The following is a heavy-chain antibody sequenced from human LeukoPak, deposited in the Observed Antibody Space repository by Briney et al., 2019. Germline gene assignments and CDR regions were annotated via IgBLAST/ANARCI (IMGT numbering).Heavy chain of an antibody. V-gene: IGHV1-18*01. CDR3: ARDDYYGMDV. CDR1: GYTFSSYG. Sequence: ASVKVSCTASGYTFSSYGISWVRQAPGQGLECLGWVSAYNGKATHLKNLQGRVTMTTDTSTTTAYMELRNLSTYDTAVYYCARDDYYGMDVWGQGTTIIVSS. CDR2: VSAYNGKA. J-gene: IGHJ6*02.